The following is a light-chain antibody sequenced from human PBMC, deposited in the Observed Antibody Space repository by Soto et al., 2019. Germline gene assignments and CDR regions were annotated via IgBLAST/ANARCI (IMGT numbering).Light chain of an antibody. CDR2: GAS. J-gene: IGKJ2*01. CDR3: QHYGSSPPYT. CDR1: QSVSSRY. V-gene: IGKV3-20*01. Sequence: EIVLTQSPGTLSLSPGERATLSCRASQSVSSRYLAWYQQKPGQAPRLLMYGASSRATGIPDRFSGSGSGPDFTLTIRRLEPEDFAVYYCQHYGSSPPYTFGQGTKLEIK.